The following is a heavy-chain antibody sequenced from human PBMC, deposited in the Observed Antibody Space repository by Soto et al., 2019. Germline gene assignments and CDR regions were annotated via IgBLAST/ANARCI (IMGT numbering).Heavy chain of an antibody. CDR1: GGTFCSHG. CDR2: LIAMLGTP. Sequence: SVKVSCKASGGTFCSHGIAWVRQAPGQGLEWMGGLIAMLGTPTYARKVQGRATITADESLTSSYLELRSLRSEDTAVYFCARGAMANFDYWGQGTVVTVSS. D-gene: IGHD5-18*01. CDR3: ARGAMANFDY. J-gene: IGHJ4*02. V-gene: IGHV1-69*13.